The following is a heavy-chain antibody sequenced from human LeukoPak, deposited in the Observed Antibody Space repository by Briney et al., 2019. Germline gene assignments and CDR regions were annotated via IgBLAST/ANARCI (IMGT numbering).Heavy chain of an antibody. V-gene: IGHV3-7*01. CDR3: ARAPQSVRFLEWLFYFDY. D-gene: IGHD3-3*01. Sequence: GGSLRLSCAASGFTFSSHWMTWVRQAPGKGLEWVANIKQDGSETQYVDSVKGRFTISRDNAKNSLYLQMNGLRAEDTAVYYCARAPQSVRFLEWLFYFDYWGQGTLVTVSS. CDR2: IKQDGSET. CDR1: GFTFSSHW. J-gene: IGHJ4*02.